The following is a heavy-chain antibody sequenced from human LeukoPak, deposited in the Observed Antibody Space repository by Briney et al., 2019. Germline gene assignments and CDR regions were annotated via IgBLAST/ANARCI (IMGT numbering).Heavy chain of an antibody. CDR1: GFTFSSYA. CDR2: ISGSGGST. V-gene: IGHV3-23*01. J-gene: IGHJ4*02. D-gene: IGHD1-26*01. Sequence: PGGSLRLSCAASGFTFSSYAMSWVRQAPGKGQEWVSAISGSGGSTYYADSVKGRFTISRDNSKNTLYLQMNSLRAEDTAVYYCAKDRWELLNYFDYWGQGTLVTVSS. CDR3: AKDRWELLNYFDY.